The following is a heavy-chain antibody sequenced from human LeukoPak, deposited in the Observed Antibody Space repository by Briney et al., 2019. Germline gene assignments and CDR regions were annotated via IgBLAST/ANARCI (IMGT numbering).Heavy chain of an antibody. J-gene: IGHJ5*02. V-gene: IGHV3-66*01. D-gene: IGHD2-15*01. CDR3: ARDRILARNWFDP. CDR1: GFTVSSNY. Sequence: GGSLRLSCAASGFTVSSNYMSWVRQAPGKGLEWVSVIYSGGSTYYADSVKGRFTISRDNSKNTLYLQMNSLRAEDTAVYYCARDRILARNWFDPWGQGTLVTVSS. CDR2: IYSGGST.